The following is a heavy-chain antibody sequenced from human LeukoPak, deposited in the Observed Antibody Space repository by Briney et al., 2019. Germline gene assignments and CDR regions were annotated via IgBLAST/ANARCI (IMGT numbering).Heavy chain of an antibody. CDR2: ISYDGTEK. J-gene: IGHJ4*02. Sequence: GGSLRLSCAASGLSFSSYAMHWVRQAPGKGLEWVAVISYDGTEKYYGDSVKGRFTISRDNSKNTLYLQTNSLRAEDTALYYCARDGHGVPLDYWGQGTLVTVSS. CDR3: ARDGHGVPLDY. D-gene: IGHD4-17*01. CDR1: GLSFSSYA. V-gene: IGHV3-30-3*01.